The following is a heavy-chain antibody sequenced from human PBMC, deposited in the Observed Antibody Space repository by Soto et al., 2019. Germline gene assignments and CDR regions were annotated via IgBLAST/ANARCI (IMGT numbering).Heavy chain of an antibody. CDR2: IYYSGST. CDR3: ARDLEYQPQYP. Sequence: TSETLSLTCTVSGGSISSSSYYWGWIRQPPGKGLEWIGSIYYSGSTYYNPSLKSRVTISVDTSKNQFSLKLSSVTAADTAVYYCARDLEYQPQYPWGQGTLVTVSS. V-gene: IGHV4-39*02. J-gene: IGHJ5*02. CDR1: GGSISSSSYY. D-gene: IGHD2-2*01.